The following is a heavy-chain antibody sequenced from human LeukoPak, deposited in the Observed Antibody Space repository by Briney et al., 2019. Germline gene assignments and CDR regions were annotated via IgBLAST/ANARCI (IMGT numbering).Heavy chain of an antibody. CDR2: ISSSSSYI. Sequence: PGGSLRLSCSASGFTFSSYSMNWVRQAPGKGLEWVSSISSSSSYIYYADSVKGRFTISRDNAKNSLYLQMNSLRAEDTAVYYCARGARGAYFDYWGQGTLVTVSS. CDR1: GFTFSSYS. V-gene: IGHV3-21*01. D-gene: IGHD4/OR15-4a*01. CDR3: ARGARGAYFDY. J-gene: IGHJ4*02.